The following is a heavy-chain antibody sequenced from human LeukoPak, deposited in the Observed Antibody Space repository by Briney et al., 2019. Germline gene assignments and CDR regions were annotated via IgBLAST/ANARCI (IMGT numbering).Heavy chain of an antibody. V-gene: IGHV1-69*05. Sequence: ASVKVSCKASGGTFSSYAISWVRQAPGQGLEWMGGIIPIFGTANYAQKFQGRVTITTDESTSTAYMELSSLRSEDTAVYYCARSASISSSWSADWYFDLWGRGTLVTVSS. D-gene: IGHD6-13*01. J-gene: IGHJ2*01. CDR3: ARSASISSSWSADWYFDL. CDR2: IIPIFGTA. CDR1: GGTFSSYA.